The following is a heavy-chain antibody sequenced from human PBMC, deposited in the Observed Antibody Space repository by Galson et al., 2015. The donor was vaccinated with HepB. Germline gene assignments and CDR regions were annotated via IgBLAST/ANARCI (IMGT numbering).Heavy chain of an antibody. CDR1: GGTFSSHA. CDR2: IIPIFGTA. V-gene: IGHV1-69*13. D-gene: IGHD2-2*02. Sequence: SVKVSCKASGGTFSSHAINWVRQAPGQGLEWMGGIIPIFGTANYAQKFQGRVTITADESTSTAYMELSSLRSEDTALYYCASEYCTSISCYRFYAFDIWAKGQWSPSLQ. CDR3: ASEYCTSISCYRFYAFDI. J-gene: IGHJ3*02.